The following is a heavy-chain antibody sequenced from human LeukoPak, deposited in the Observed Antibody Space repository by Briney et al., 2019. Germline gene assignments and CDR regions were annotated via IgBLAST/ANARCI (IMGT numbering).Heavy chain of an antibody. CDR1: GFTFSSYA. J-gene: IGHJ3*02. CDR2: LSDSGDDT. V-gene: IGHV3-23*01. CDR3: TSFAPYEAFDI. Sequence: PGGSLRLSCAASGFTFSSYAMHWVRQAPGKGLEWVSTLSDSGDDTYYADSVKGRFTISRDNSKNTLYLQMNSLRAEDTAIYYCTSFAPYEAFDIWGQGTMVTVSS.